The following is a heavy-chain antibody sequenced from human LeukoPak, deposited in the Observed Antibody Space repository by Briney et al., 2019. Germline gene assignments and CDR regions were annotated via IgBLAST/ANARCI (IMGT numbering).Heavy chain of an antibody. CDR1: GYTFTSYA. D-gene: IGHD3-22*01. CDR2: INAGNGNT. J-gene: IGHJ3*02. CDR3: ARDISGYLVSVWDAFDI. Sequence: ASVKVSCKASGYTFTSYAMHWVRQAPGQRLEWMGWINAGNGNTKYSQKFQGRVTITRDTCASTAYMELSSLRSEDTAVYYCARDISGYLVSVWDAFDIWGQGTMVTVSS. V-gene: IGHV1-3*01.